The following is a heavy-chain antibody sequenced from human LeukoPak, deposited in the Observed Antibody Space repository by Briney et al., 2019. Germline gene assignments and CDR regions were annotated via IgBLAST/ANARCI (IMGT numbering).Heavy chain of an antibody. J-gene: IGHJ5*02. Sequence: SVKVSCKASGDTFSSYALNWVRQAPGQGLEWMGGIIPIFGTAKYAQKFQGRVTITADESTSTAYMELSGLRSEDTAVYYCARDEALNWFDPWGQGTLVTVSS. D-gene: IGHD3-16*02. CDR1: GDTFSSYA. CDR3: ARDEALNWFDP. CDR2: IIPIFGTA. V-gene: IGHV1-69*13.